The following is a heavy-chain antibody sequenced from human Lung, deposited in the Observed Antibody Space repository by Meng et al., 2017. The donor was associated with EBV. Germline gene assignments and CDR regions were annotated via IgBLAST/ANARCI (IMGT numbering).Heavy chain of an antibody. Sequence: EVQLVESGGGLVQPGGSLRLSCAASGFTFSNCAMSWVRQAPGKGLEWVSTISGGTTTTYYTDSVKGRLTISRDSSKNTLFLQMHSLRAEDTAIYYCAKGGLYRGLDYWDQGPLVTVAS. CDR1: GFTFSNCA. CDR2: ISGGTTTT. J-gene: IGHJ4*02. D-gene: IGHD1-14*01. CDR3: AKGGLYRGLDY. V-gene: IGHV3-23*04.